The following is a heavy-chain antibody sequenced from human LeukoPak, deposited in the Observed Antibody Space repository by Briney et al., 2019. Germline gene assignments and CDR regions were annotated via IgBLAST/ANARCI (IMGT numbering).Heavy chain of an antibody. J-gene: IGHJ6*03. CDR1: GGSISSGSYY. V-gene: IGHV4-61*09. CDR2: IYTSGRT. CDR3: AREGDTLLRGAYYYYYMDV. D-gene: IGHD3-10*01. Sequence: PSETLSLTCTVSGGSISSGSYYWTWIRQPAGKGLEWIGHIYTSGRTNYNPSLKSRVTISVDTSKNQFSLNLSSVTAADTAVYYCAREGDTLLRGAYYYYYMDVWGKGTTVTISS.